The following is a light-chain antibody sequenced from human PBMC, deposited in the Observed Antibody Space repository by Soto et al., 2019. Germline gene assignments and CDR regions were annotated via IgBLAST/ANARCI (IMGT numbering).Light chain of an antibody. CDR1: SSNIGSNT. Sequence: ALTQPPSASGTPGQRVTISCSGSSSNIGSNTVNWYQQLPGTAPKLLIYSNNQRPSGVPDRFSGSKSGASASLAISGLQSEDEADYYCAAWDDSLNGPVFGTGTKVTVL. V-gene: IGLV1-44*01. J-gene: IGLJ1*01. CDR3: AAWDDSLNGPV. CDR2: SNN.